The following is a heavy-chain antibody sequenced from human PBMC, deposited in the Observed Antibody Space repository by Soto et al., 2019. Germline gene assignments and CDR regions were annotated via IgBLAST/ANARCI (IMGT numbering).Heavy chain of an antibody. CDR1: GFTFSSYG. Sequence: PGGSLRLSCAASGFTFSSYGMHWVRQAPGKGLEWVAVIWYDGSNKYYADSVKGRFTISRDNSKNTLYLQMNSLRAEDTAVYYCARGGPYYYDSSGYLDYWGQGTLFTVSS. D-gene: IGHD3-22*01. J-gene: IGHJ4*02. CDR2: IWYDGSNK. CDR3: ARGGPYYYDSSGYLDY. V-gene: IGHV3-33*01.